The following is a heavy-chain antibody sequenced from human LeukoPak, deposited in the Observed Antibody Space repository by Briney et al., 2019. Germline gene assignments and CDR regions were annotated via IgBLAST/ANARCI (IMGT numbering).Heavy chain of an antibody. J-gene: IGHJ4*02. CDR3: ARGFSLIAARSGFDY. CDR2: TYYRSKWYN. D-gene: IGHD6-6*01. Sequence: SQTLSLTCAISGDSVSSNSAAWNWIRQSPWRGLEWLGRTYYRSKWYNDYAVSVKSRITINPDTSENQFSLQLNSVTPEDTAVYYCARGFSLIAARSGFDYWGQGTLVTVSS. CDR1: GDSVSSNSAA. V-gene: IGHV6-1*01.